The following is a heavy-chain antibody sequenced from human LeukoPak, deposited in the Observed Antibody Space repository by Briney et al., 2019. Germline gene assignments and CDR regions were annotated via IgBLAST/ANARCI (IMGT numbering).Heavy chain of an antibody. J-gene: IGHJ6*02. CDR1: GFTFSDYY. V-gene: IGHV3-11*01. CDR3: AREAMGVVVVPAYGMDV. CDR2: ISSSGNTI. Sequence: GGSLRLSCAASGFTFSDYYMSWIRQAPGKGLEWVSYISSSGNTIYYADSVKGRFTISRDNAKNSLYLQMNSLRAEDTAVYYCAREAMGVVVVPAYGMDVWGQGTTVTVSS. D-gene: IGHD2-2*01.